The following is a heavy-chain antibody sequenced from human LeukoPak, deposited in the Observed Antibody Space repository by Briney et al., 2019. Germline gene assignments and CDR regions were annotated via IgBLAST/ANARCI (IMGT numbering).Heavy chain of an antibody. V-gene: IGHV4-34*01. CDR3: ASTSWYSSSSYHYYYFSGMDV. J-gene: IGHJ6*02. CDR1: GGSISGYY. D-gene: IGHD6-13*01. Sequence: SETLSLTCAVYGGSISGYYWSWIRQPPGKGLEWIGEINYSGSTNYNPSLKSRVTISVDTSKNQFSLKLSSVTAADTAVYYCASTSWYSSSSYHYYYFSGMDVLGQGTNVTVPS. CDR2: INYSGST.